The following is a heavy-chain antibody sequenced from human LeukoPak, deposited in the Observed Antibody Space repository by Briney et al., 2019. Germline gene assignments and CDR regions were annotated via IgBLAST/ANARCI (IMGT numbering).Heavy chain of an antibody. CDR3: ARALDYVWGSYRQPSDY. CDR2: INHSGST. CDR1: GGSFSGYY. J-gene: IGHJ4*02. D-gene: IGHD3-16*02. V-gene: IGHV4-34*01. Sequence: PSETLSLTCAVYGGSFSGYYWSWIRQPPGKGLEWIGEINHSGSTNYNPSLKSRVTISVDTSKNQFSLKLSSVTAADTAVYYCARALDYVWGSYRQPSDYWGQGTLVTVSS.